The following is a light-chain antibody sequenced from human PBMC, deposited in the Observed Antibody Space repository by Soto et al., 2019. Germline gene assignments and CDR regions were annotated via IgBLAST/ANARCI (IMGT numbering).Light chain of an antibody. CDR2: EVS. J-gene: IGLJ1*01. CDR3: SSYTSSSTLCI. V-gene: IGLV2-14*01. CDR1: SSDVGGYNY. Sequence: QSALTQPASVSGSPGQSITISCTGTSSDVGGYNYVSWYQQHPGKAPNLMIYEVSNRPSGVSNRFSGSKSGNTASLTISGLQAEDESDYYCSSYTSSSTLCIFVTGTQLTVL.